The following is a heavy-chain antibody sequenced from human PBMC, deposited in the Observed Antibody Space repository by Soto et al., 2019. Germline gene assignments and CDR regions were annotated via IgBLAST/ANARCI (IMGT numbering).Heavy chain of an antibody. V-gene: IGHV4-30-2*01. CDR1: GGSISSGGYS. Sequence: TLSLTCAVSGGSISSGGYSWSWIRQPPGKGLEWIGYIYHSGSTYYNPSLKSRVTISVDRSKNQFSLKLSSVTAADTAVYYCARLTTAAENWFDPWGQGTLVTVSS. J-gene: IGHJ5*02. CDR3: ARLTTAAENWFDP. CDR2: IYHSGST. D-gene: IGHD4-17*01.